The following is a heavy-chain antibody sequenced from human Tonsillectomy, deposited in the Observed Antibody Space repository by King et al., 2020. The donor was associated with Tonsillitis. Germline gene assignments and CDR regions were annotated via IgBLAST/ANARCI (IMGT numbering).Heavy chain of an antibody. CDR1: GYTFTGYY. CDR3: ARDRTGSYSLYFDL. J-gene: IGHJ2*01. Sequence: QLVQSGAEVKKPGASVKVSCKASGYTFTGYYMHWVRQAPGQGLEWMGWINPNSGGTNSAQRFQGRVTMTMDTSINTAYLELSRLTSDDTAVDYCARDRTGSYSLYFDLWGRGALVTVSS. D-gene: IGHD1-26*01. CDR2: INPNSGGT. V-gene: IGHV1-2*02.